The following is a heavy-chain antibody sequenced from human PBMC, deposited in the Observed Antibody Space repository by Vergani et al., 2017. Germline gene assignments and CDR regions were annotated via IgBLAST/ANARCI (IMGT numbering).Heavy chain of an antibody. J-gene: IGHJ3*02. Sequence: QVQLVESGGGVVQPGRSLRLSCAASGFTFSSYGMHWVRQAPGKGLEWVAVISYDGSNKYYADSVKGRFTISRDNSKNTLYLQMNSLRAEDTAVYYCARDDAYGEIGAFDIWGQGTMVTVSS. V-gene: IGHV3-30*03. D-gene: IGHD3-10*01. CDR2: ISYDGSNK. CDR3: ARDDAYGEIGAFDI. CDR1: GFTFSSYG.